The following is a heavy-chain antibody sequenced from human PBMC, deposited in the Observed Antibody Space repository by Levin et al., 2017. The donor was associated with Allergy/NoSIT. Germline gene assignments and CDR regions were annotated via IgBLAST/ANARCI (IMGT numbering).Heavy chain of an antibody. CDR2: INPNSGGT. CDR3: ARGLSVVVPAAIFSSWFDP. J-gene: IGHJ5*02. Sequence: GESLKISCKASGYTFTGYYMHWVRQAPGQGLEWMGWINPNSGGTNYAQKFQGRVTMTRDTSISTAYMEVSRLRSDDTAVYYCARGLSVVVPAAIFSSWFDPWGQGTLVTVSS. D-gene: IGHD2-2*01. V-gene: IGHV1-2*02. CDR1: GYTFTGYY.